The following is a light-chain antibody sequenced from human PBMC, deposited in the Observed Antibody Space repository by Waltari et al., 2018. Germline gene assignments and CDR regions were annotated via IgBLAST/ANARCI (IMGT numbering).Light chain of an antibody. CDR1: QGIGND. V-gene: IGKV1-17*01. CDR2: AAS. CDR3: LQHNNYPYT. Sequence: DIQMTQSPSSLSASVGDRVTITCRASQGIGNDLGWYQQKPGKAPKRLIYAASILQSGVPSRFSGSGSGTEFTLTINTLQPEDFAIYFCLQHNNYPYTFGQGTKLEIK. J-gene: IGKJ2*01.